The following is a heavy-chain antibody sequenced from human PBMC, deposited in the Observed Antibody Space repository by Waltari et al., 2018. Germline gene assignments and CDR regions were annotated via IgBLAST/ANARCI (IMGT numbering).Heavy chain of an antibody. J-gene: IGHJ2*01. Sequence: QVQLQESGPGLVKPSETLSLTCTVSGGSIYSLYWSWIRQPPGKGLEWIGYIFYTGSTKYNPSRQSRVTMSVDTSKNQFSLNLSSVTAADTAVYYCARRNQLGNWYFDLWGRGALVTVSS. CDR1: GGSIYSLY. D-gene: IGHD2-2*01. V-gene: IGHV4-59*08. CDR3: ARRNQLGNWYFDL. CDR2: IFYTGST.